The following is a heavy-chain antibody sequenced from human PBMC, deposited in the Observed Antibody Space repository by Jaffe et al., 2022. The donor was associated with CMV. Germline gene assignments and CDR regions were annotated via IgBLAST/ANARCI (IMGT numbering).Heavy chain of an antibody. D-gene: IGHD1-26*01. CDR3: ARLGGGGSYPDYFDY. CDR1: GGSISSSSYY. V-gene: IGHV4-39*01. CDR2: IYYSGST. Sequence: QLQLQESGPGLVKPSETLSLTCTVSGGSISSSSYYWGWIRQPPGKGLEWIGSIYYSGSTYYNPSLKSRVTISVDTSKNQFSLKLSSVTAADTAVYYCARLGGGGSYPDYFDYWGQGTLVTVSS. J-gene: IGHJ4*02.